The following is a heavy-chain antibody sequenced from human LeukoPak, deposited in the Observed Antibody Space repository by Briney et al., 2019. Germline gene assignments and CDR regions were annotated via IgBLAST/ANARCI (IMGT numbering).Heavy chain of an antibody. CDR2: ISGSGGST. V-gene: IGHV3-23*01. CDR3: AKNCGSVWYDAFDI. J-gene: IGHJ3*02. Sequence: PGGSLRLSCAASGFTFSSYAMSWVRQAPGKGLEWVSSISGSGGSTYYADSVKGRFTISRDNSKNTLYLQMSPLRAEDTAVYYCAKNCGSVWYDAFDIWGHGTMVTVSS. D-gene: IGHD6-19*01. CDR1: GFTFSSYA.